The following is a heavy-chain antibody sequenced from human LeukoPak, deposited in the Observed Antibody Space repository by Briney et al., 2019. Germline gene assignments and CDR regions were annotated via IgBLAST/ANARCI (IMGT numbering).Heavy chain of an antibody. CDR2: IIPIFGTA. J-gene: IGHJ4*02. Sequence: GSSVKVSCKASGGTFSSYAISWVRQAPGQGLEWMGGIIPIFGTANYAQKFQGRVTITADKSTSTAYMELSSLRSEDTAVYYCARDQGGYYSSSWVFDYWGQGTLVTVSS. CDR3: ARDQGGYYSSSWVFDY. D-gene: IGHD6-13*01. CDR1: GGTFSSYA. V-gene: IGHV1-69*06.